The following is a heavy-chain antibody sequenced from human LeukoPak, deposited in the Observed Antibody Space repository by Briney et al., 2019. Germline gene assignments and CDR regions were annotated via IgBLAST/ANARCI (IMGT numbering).Heavy chain of an antibody. J-gene: IGHJ4*02. V-gene: IGHV3-7*01. D-gene: IGHD6-13*01. CDR1: GFTLISYL. CDR2: IKQDGSEK. CDR3: ARDGGGIAAADY. Sequence: GSLRLSFAASGFTLISYLMSWVRQAPGKGREWVGNIKQDGSEKYYVDSVKGRFTISRENAKNSMYLQMNSLTAEDTAVDYCARDGGGIAAADYWGQGTLVTVSS.